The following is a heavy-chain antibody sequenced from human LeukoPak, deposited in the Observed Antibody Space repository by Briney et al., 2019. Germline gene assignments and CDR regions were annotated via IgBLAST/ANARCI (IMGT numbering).Heavy chain of an antibody. J-gene: IGHJ5*02. CDR1: GYTFTSYD. CDR3: AREYQLLGTVYNYFDP. D-gene: IGHD2-2*01. Sequence: ASVKVSCKASGYTFTSYDINWVRQATGQGLEWMGWMNPNSGNTGYAQKFQGRVTMTRNTSISTAYMKLTSLRSEDTAVYYCAREYQLLGTVYNYFDPWGQGTLVTVSS. CDR2: MNPNSGNT. V-gene: IGHV1-8*01.